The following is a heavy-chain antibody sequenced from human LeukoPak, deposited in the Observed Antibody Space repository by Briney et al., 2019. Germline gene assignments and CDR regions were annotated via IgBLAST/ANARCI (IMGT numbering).Heavy chain of an antibody. CDR1: GYTFTGYY. D-gene: IGHD3-22*01. J-gene: IGHJ4*02. Sequence: ASVKVSCKASGYTFTGYYMHWVRQAPGQGLEWMGWINPNSGGTNYAQKFQGRVTMTRDTSISTAYMELSRLRSDDTAVYYCARSITMIVAVVGYWGQGTLVTVSS. CDR2: INPNSGGT. V-gene: IGHV1-2*02. CDR3: ARSITMIVAVVGY.